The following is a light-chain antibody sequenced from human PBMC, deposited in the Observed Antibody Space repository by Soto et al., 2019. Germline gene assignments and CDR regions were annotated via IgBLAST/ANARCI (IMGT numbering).Light chain of an antibody. V-gene: IGKV3-20*01. CDR1: QDVKNNY. Sequence: DIVLTQSPGTLSLSPGERATLSCRASQDVKNNYLAWYQQKPGQPPRLLIRGASSRAAGLPDRFSGSGSGTAFHLTINRLEPEDFAVYYCQQYGSSPGTFGQGTKLEI. CDR2: GAS. J-gene: IGKJ2*01. CDR3: QQYGSSPGT.